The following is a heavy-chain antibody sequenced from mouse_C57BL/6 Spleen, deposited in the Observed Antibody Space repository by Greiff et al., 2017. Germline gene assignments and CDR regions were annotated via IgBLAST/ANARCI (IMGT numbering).Heavy chain of an antibody. V-gene: IGHV1-9*01. CDR2: ILPGSGST. CDR1: GYSFTGYW. D-gene: IGHD2-1*01. CDR3: ARPLYYGNSYYAMDY. J-gene: IGHJ4*01. Sequence: QVQLKESGAELMKPGASVKLSCKATGYSFTGYWIEWVKQRPGHGLEWIGEILPGSGSTNYNEKFKGKATFTADTSSNTAYMQLSSLTTEDSAIYYCARPLYYGNSYYAMDYWGQGTSVTVSS.